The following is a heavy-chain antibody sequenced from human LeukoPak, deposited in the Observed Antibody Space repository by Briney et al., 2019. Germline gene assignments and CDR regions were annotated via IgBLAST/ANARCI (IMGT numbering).Heavy chain of an antibody. CDR2: IYAGGST. Sequence: GGSLRLSCAASGWTVSDNYMTWVRQAPGGGLEGVSVIYAGGSTFYADSVTGRFTISRDNSKNTVYLQMNGLRAEDTAVYYCARDRSYDSSGYPFDFWGQGTLVTVSS. CDR3: ARDRSYDSSGYPFDF. CDR1: GWTVSDNY. D-gene: IGHD3-22*01. J-gene: IGHJ4*02. V-gene: IGHV3-66*02.